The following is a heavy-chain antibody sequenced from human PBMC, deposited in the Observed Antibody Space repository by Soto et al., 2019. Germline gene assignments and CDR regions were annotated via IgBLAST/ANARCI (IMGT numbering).Heavy chain of an antibody. J-gene: IGHJ5*02. V-gene: IGHV1-69*01. Sequence: QVQLVQSGAEVKKPGSSVKVSCKASGGTFSSYAISWVRQAPGQGLEWMGGIIPIFGTANYAQKFQGRVTITADESTSTAYMELSSLRSEDTAVYYCARETILITMVRGGWFDPWGQGTLVTVSS. D-gene: IGHD3-10*01. CDR3: ARETILITMVRGGWFDP. CDR2: IIPIFGTA. CDR1: GGTFSSYA.